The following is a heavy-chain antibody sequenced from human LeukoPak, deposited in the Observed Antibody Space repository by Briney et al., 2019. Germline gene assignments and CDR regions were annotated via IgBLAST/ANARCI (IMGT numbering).Heavy chain of an antibody. V-gene: IGHV4-39*01. J-gene: IGHJ4*02. CDR1: GGSISSGNYY. Sequence: SETLSLTXTVSGGSISSGNYYWGWIRQAPGKGLEWIGNIYHSGSTYYNPSLKSRVTISVDTSKNQFSLKLNSVTAADTAVYYCARATYYVWGSYLSVDYWGQGGLVTVSS. D-gene: IGHD3-16*01. CDR3: ARATYYVWGSYLSVDY. CDR2: IYHSGST.